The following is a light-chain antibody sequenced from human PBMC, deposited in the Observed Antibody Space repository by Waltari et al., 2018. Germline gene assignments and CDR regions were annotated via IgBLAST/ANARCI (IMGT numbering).Light chain of an antibody. J-gene: IGKJ1*01. CDR1: QSIGIH. CDR3: QNYERLPAT. CDR2: HAS. V-gene: IGKV3-20*01. Sequence: EPVLTQSPGSLSLSPGERATFSCRASQSIGIHLAWYQQKSGQAPRLLIYHASSRATGIPDRFSGSGSGTDFSLTISRLEPEDFAVYYCQNYERLPATFGQGTKVEIK.